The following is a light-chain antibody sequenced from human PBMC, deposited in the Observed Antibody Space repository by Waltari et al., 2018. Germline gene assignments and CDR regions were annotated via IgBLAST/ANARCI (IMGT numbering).Light chain of an antibody. V-gene: IGLV2-23*02. CDR2: EVS. CDR1: GNDIGYYNL. Sequence: QSALTQPASVSGSPGQSITISCIGSGNDIGYYNLVSWFQQHPGKAPKLIIYEVSKRPSGVSNRFSGSKSGSTASLTISGLQTEDESYYYCCSYAETSTLFGTGTRVTVL. CDR3: CSYAETSTL. J-gene: IGLJ1*01.